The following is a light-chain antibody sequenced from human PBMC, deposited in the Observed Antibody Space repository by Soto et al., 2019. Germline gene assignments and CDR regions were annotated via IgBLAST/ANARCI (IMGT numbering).Light chain of an antibody. CDR3: QQSYSTPHT. CDR2: AAS. V-gene: IGKV1-39*01. J-gene: IGKJ1*01. Sequence: DIQMTQTPSTLSGSVGDRVTITCRASQSISRWLNWYQQKPGKAPKLLIYAASSLQSGVPSRFSGSGSGTDFTLTISSLRPEDFATYYCQQSYSTPHTFGQGTKVDI. CDR1: QSISRW.